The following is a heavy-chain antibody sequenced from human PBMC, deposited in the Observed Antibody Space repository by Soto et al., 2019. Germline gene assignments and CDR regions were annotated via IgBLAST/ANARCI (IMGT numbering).Heavy chain of an antibody. D-gene: IGHD5-18*01. CDR1: GYTFTSYG. CDR2: ISAYNGNT. CDR3: ARAPLHGYSYGDPANYFDY. Sequence: ASVKVSCKASGYTFTSYGISWVRQAPGQGLEWMGWISAYNGNTNYAQKLQGRVTMTTDTSTSTAYMELRSLRSDDTAVYYCARAPLHGYSYGDPANYFDYWGQGTLVTVSS. V-gene: IGHV1-18*01. J-gene: IGHJ4*02.